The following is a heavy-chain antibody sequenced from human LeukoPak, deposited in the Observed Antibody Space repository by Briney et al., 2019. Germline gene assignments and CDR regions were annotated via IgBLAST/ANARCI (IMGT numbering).Heavy chain of an antibody. CDR1: DGSISSSSYY. CDR2: IYYSGST. D-gene: IGHD2-2*02. CDR3: ANYCSSSSCHIRRAFDI. J-gene: IGHJ3*02. Sequence: TSETLSLTCTVSDGSISSSSYYWGWIRQPPGKGLEWIGTIYYSGSTYYSPSLKSRVAISVDTSKNQFSLKLSSVTAADTAVYYCANYCSSSSCHIRRAFDIWGQGTMVTVSS. V-gene: IGHV4-39*01.